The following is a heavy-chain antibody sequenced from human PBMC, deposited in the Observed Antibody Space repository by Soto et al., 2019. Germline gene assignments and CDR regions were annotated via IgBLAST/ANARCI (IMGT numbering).Heavy chain of an antibody. CDR1: GFTFSSYA. D-gene: IGHD3-22*01. V-gene: IGHV3-23*01. CDR3: AKETNYYDSSPGP. Sequence: GGSLRLSCVASGFTFSSYAMSWVRQAPGKGLEWVSGIRGSGGTTYYADSVKGRFTISRDNSKNTLYLQMNSLRAEDTAVYYCAKETNYYDSSPGPWGQGTLVTVSS. J-gene: IGHJ5*02. CDR2: IRGSGGTT.